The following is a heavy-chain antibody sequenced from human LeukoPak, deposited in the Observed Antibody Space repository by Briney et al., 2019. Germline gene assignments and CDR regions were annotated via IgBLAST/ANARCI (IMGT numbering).Heavy chain of an antibody. Sequence: GASVKVSCKASGYTFTTFEISWVRQAPGQGLEWMGWVNPNSGDTGYAQQIQGRVNLTRNTAIATAYMELSSLKSEDTAVYYRARVDTGLTYWGQGTLIIVSS. CDR3: ARVDTGLTY. CDR2: VNPNSGDT. CDR1: GYTFTTFE. V-gene: IGHV1-8*02. D-gene: IGHD2-8*02. J-gene: IGHJ4*02.